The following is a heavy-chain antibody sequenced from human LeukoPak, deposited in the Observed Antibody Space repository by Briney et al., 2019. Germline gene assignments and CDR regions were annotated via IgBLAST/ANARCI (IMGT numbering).Heavy chain of an antibody. D-gene: IGHD3-22*01. CDR1: GGSISSSSYY. V-gene: IGHV4-39*07. CDR3: ARVRTMIVTPDY. CDR2: IYYSGST. Sequence: SETLSLTCTVSGGSISSSSYYWGWIRQPPGKGLEWIGSIYYSGSTYYNPSLKSRVTISVDTSKNQFSLKLSSVTAADTAVYYCARVRTMIVTPDYWGQGTLVTVSS. J-gene: IGHJ4*02.